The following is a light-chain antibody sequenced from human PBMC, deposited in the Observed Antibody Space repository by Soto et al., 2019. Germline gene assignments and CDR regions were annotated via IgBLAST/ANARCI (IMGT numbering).Light chain of an antibody. Sequence: DIQMTQSPYILSASVGDRVTITCRASQSISSWLAWYQQKPGKAPKLLIYDASSLESGVPSRFSGSGSGTEFTLTISSLQPDDFATYYCQQYNSYSRTFGQGTKVDIK. J-gene: IGKJ1*01. CDR1: QSISSW. V-gene: IGKV1-5*01. CDR3: QQYNSYSRT. CDR2: DAS.